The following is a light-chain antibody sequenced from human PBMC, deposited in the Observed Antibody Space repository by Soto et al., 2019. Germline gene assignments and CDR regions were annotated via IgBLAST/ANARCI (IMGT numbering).Light chain of an antibody. J-gene: IGLJ1*01. CDR2: GVT. V-gene: IGLV2-14*03. CDR3: NSYTNTNTLPV. CDR1: SGDFGNYNY. Sequence: QSALNQPASVSGSPGQSITISCTGASGDFGNYNYVSWYQQHPGKAPQLLIYGVTNRPSGVSNRFSGSKSGNTASLTISGLQADDEAEYYCNSYTNTNTLPVFGTGTKLTVL.